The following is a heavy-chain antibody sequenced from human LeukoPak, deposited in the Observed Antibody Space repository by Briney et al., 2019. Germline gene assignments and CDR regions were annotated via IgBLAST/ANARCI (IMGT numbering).Heavy chain of an antibody. D-gene: IGHD3-10*01. Sequence: GGSLRLSCAASGFTFSSYAMSWVRQALGKGLEWVSSFSGSGGPTYYADSVKGRFTISRDISKNTLYLQMNSLTDEDTAVYYCAKGYGSSRYGMDVWGQGTTVTVSS. J-gene: IGHJ6*02. CDR2: FSGSGGPT. V-gene: IGHV3-23*01. CDR3: AKGYGSSRYGMDV. CDR1: GFTFSSYA.